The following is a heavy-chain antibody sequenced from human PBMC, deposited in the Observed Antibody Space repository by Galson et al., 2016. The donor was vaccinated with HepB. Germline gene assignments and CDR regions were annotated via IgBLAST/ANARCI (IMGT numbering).Heavy chain of an antibody. J-gene: IGHJ4*02. V-gene: IGHV3-74*01. D-gene: IGHD6-13*01. CDR3: TRDWQQPGDY. Sequence: SVKGRFTISRDNAKNTVYLRMNSLRVDDTAVYFCTRDWQQPGDYWGQGTLVTVAS.